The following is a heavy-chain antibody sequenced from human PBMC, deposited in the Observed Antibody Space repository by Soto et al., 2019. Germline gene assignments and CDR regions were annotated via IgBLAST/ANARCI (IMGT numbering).Heavy chain of an antibody. CDR2: INTGNGNT. J-gene: IGHJ5*02. V-gene: IGHV1-3*04. CDR1: GYTVTTYA. CDR3: ARAPGYTYNTNWFDP. Sequence: ASVKVSCKASGYTVTTYAIHWVRQAPGQRLEWMGWINTGNGNTKYSQKFQGRVTITRDTSANTVYMELSSLRSEDTAAYYCARAPGYTYNTNWFDPWGQGTLVTVSS. D-gene: IGHD5-18*01.